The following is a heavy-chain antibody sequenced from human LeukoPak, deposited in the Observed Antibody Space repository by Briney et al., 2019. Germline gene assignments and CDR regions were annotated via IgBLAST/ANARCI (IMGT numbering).Heavy chain of an antibody. D-gene: IGHD2-15*01. CDR1: GYTFTGYY. Sequence: ASVKVSCKASGYTFTGYYMHWVRQAPGQGLEWMGWINPNSGGTHYAQKFQGWVTMTRDTSISTAYMELSRLRSDDTAVYYCARDLGYCSGGSCYWGYYFDYWGQGTLVTVSS. CDR3: ARDLGYCSGGSCYWGYYFDY. J-gene: IGHJ4*02. CDR2: INPNSGGT. V-gene: IGHV1-2*04.